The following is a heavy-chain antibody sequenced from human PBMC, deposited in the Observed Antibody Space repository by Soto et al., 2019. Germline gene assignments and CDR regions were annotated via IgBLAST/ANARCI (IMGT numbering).Heavy chain of an antibody. Sequence: EVQLVESGGGLVKPGGSLRVSCAASGFTFSDAWMNWVRQAPGRGLEWVGRIKSKSVGGAIEDAAPVRGRFTISRDDSNDTVLLQMDSLRTEDTAVYFCATDQGAISTFGVVVAFFDYWGLGTRVTVSS. CDR1: GFTFSDAW. D-gene: IGHD3-3*01. J-gene: IGHJ4*02. CDR3: ATDQGAISTFGVVVAFFDY. V-gene: IGHV3-15*07. CDR2: IKSKSVGGAI.